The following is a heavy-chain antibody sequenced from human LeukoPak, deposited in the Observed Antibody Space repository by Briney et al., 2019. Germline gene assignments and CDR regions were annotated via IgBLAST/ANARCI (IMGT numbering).Heavy chain of an antibody. CDR1: GFTFSNYS. CDR3: SKPPNEDDMDF. CDR2: ISSSSSYI. Sequence: GGSLRLSCAASGFTFSNYSMNWVRQAPGKGLEWVSSISSSSSYIHYADSVKGRFTISRDNAKNSLYLQMNSRRAEDTAVYYCSKPPNEDDMDFWGQGTMVTVSS. D-gene: IGHD1-1*01. J-gene: IGHJ6*02. V-gene: IGHV3-21*04.